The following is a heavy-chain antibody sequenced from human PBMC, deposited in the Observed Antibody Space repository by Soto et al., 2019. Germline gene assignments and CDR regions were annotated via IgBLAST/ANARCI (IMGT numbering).Heavy chain of an antibody. CDR3: ARQVYSREYYYYYMDV. Sequence: PGESLKISCKGSGYSFTSYWIGWVRQMPGKCLEWMGIIYPGDSDTRYSPSFQGQVTISADKSISTAYLQWSSLKASDTAMYYCARQVYSREYYYYYMDVWGKRTTVTVSS. J-gene: IGHJ6*03. CDR1: GYSFTSYW. V-gene: IGHV5-51*01. CDR2: IYPGDSDT. D-gene: IGHD2-15*01.